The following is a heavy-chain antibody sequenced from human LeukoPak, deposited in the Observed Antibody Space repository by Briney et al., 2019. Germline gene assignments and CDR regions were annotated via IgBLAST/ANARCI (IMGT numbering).Heavy chain of an antibody. Sequence: GGSLRLSCAASGFTFSSYAKSWVRQAPGKGLEWVSAISGNGGSTYYADSVKGRFTISRDNSKNTLYLQMNSLRAEDTAVYYCAKMNREREQQLVRRGGYYFDYWGQGTLVTVSS. CDR3: AKMNREREQQLVRRGGYYFDY. V-gene: IGHV3-23*01. J-gene: IGHJ4*02. CDR2: ISGNGGST. D-gene: IGHD6-13*01. CDR1: GFTFSSYA.